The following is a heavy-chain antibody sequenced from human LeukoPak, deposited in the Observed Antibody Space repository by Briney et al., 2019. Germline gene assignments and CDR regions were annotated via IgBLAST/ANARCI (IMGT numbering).Heavy chain of an antibody. Sequence: SETLSLTCTVSGGSISSYYWSWIRQPAGKGLEWIGRIYTSGSTNYNPSLKSRVTISVDKSKNQFSLKLSSVTAADTAVYYCARGYSSSWPLDYWGQGTLFTVSS. V-gene: IGHV4-4*07. CDR1: GGSISSYY. CDR3: ARGYSSSWPLDY. CDR2: IYTSGST. D-gene: IGHD6-13*01. J-gene: IGHJ4*02.